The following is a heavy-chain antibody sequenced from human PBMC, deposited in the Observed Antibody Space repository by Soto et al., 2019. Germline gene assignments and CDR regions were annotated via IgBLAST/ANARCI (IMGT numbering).Heavy chain of an antibody. CDR3: ARDGCGGDCQHTFDY. CDR2: IYSGGST. V-gene: IGHV3-66*01. D-gene: IGHD2-21*02. CDR1: GFTVSSNY. Sequence: EVQLVESGGGLVQPGGSLRLSCAASGFTVSSNYMSWVRQAPGKGLEWVSVIYSGGSTYYADSVKGRFTISRDNSKNTLYLQMISLRAEYTAVYYCARDGCGGDCQHTFDYWGQGTLVTVSS. J-gene: IGHJ4*02.